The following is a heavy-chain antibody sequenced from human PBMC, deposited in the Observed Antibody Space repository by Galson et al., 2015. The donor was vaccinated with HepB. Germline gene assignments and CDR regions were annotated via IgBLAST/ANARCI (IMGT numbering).Heavy chain of an antibody. D-gene: IGHD2-15*01. CDR3: AKRFCSGASCQSYFDS. V-gene: IGHV3-23*01. Sequence: SLRLSCAASGFTFNSFSMSWVRLAPGRGLEWVSTINNNGDSTYYADSVKGRFTISRDNSKNTLFLQMNTLRADDTALYYCAKRFCSGASCQSYFDSWGQGTLVTVSS. J-gene: IGHJ4*02. CDR1: GFTFNSFS. CDR2: INNNGDST.